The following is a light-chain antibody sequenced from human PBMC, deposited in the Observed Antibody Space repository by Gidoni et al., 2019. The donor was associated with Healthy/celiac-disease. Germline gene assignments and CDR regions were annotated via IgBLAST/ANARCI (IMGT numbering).Light chain of an antibody. V-gene: IGLV1-44*01. CDR2: SNN. CDR1: SSTIGSNT. J-gene: IGLJ2*01. Sequence: QSVLTQQPSASGTPGQRVTSSCSGNSSTIGSNTVHWYQPIPGTAPKLLIYSNNQRPSGVPDRFSGSKSGTSASLAISGLQSEDEADYYCAAWDDSLNGHVVFGGGTKLTVL. CDR3: AAWDDSLNGHVV.